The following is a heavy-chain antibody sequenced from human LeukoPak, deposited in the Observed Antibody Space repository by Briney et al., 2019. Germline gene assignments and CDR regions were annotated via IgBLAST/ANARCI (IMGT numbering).Heavy chain of an antibody. D-gene: IGHD6-13*01. CDR2: ISGSGDST. CDR3: AKESAYSSNSKFDY. J-gene: IGHJ4*02. CDR1: GFSFSNYA. Sequence: AGGSLRLSCAASGFSFSNYAMSWVRQAPGKGLEWVAVISGSGDSTYYADSVKGRFTISRDNSKNTLYLQMNSLRVDDTAVYYCAKESAYSSNSKFDYWGQGTLVTVSS. V-gene: IGHV3-23*01.